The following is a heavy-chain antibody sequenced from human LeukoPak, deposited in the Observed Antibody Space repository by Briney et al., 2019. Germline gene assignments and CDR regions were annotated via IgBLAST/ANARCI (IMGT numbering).Heavy chain of an antibody. J-gene: IGHJ4*02. CDR3: AKDGGDCSGGSCPPT. CDR2: ISGSGGST. D-gene: IGHD2-15*01. CDR1: GFTFSSYA. V-gene: IGHV3-23*01. Sequence: PGGSLRLSCAASGFTFSSYAMSWVRQAPGKGLEWVSAISGSGGSTYYADSVKGRFTISRDNSKNTLYLQMNSRRAEDTAVYYCAKDGGDCSGGSCPPTWGLGTLVTVSS.